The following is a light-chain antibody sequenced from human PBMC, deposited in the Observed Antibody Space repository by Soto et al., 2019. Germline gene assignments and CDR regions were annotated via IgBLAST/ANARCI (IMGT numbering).Light chain of an antibody. J-gene: IGLJ2*01. V-gene: IGLV2-8*01. CDR2: EVN. CDR1: SSDVGGYNY. CDR3: SSYAVNNNLGV. Sequence: QSALTQPPSASGSPGQSVTISCTGTSSDVGGYNYVSWYQQHPGKAPKLMIYEVNKRPSGVPDRFSGSKSGNTASLTVSGLQAEDEADYYGSSYAVNNNLGVFGGGTKLTVL.